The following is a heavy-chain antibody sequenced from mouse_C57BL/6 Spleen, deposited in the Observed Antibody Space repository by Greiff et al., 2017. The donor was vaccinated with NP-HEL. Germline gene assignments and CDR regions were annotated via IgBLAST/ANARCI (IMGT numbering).Heavy chain of an antibody. CDR2: IDPETGGT. J-gene: IGHJ1*03. CDR3: TRGYGPHWYFEV. Sequence: VQLQQSGAELVRPGASVTLSCKASDYTFTDYEMHWVKQTPVHGLEWIGAIDPETGGTAYNQKFKGKAILTADKSSSTAYMELRSLTSEDSAVYYCTRGYGPHWYFEVWGTGTTVTVSS. V-gene: IGHV1-15*01. CDR1: DYTFTDYE. D-gene: IGHD1-1*01.